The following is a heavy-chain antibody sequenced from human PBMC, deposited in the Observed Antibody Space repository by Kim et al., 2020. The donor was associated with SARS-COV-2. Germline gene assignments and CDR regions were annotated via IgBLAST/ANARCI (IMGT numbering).Heavy chain of an antibody. CDR1: GYTFTGYY. CDR2: INPNSGGT. J-gene: IGHJ5*02. Sequence: ASVKVSCKASGYTFTGYYMHWVRQAPGQGLEWMGRINPNSGGTNYAQKFQGRVTMTRDTSISTAYMELSRLRSDDTAVYYCARDPRETQAQYDFWSGYYNWFDPWGQGTLVTVSS. V-gene: IGHV1-2*06. D-gene: IGHD3-3*01. CDR3: ARDPRETQAQYDFWSGYYNWFDP.